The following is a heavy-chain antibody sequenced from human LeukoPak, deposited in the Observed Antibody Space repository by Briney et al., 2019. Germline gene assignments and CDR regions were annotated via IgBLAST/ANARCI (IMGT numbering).Heavy chain of an antibody. V-gene: IGHV4-59*08. D-gene: IGHD5-24*01. Sequence: SETLSLTCNVSGDSLTSHFWSWIRQTPGKGLEWIGYVFHSGTTNYSPSLKSRVTISLDTSKKQFYLRLASVTAADTAVYYCARRMATVTDAFDIWGRGAMVSVSS. CDR1: GDSLTSHF. CDR2: VFHSGTT. CDR3: ARRMATVTDAFDI. J-gene: IGHJ3*02.